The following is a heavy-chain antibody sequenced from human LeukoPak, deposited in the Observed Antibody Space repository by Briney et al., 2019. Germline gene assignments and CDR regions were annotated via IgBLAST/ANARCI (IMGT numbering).Heavy chain of an antibody. D-gene: IGHD5-18*01. Sequence: PGGSLRLSCAASGFTFSDYYMSWIRQAPGKGLEWVSYISSSSSYTNYADSVKGRFTISRDNAKNSLYLQMNSLRAEDTAVYYCARGSGKKLWLSDFDHWGQGTLVTVSS. CDR3: ARGSGKKLWLSDFDH. V-gene: IGHV3-11*05. J-gene: IGHJ4*02. CDR2: ISSSSSYT. CDR1: GFTFSDYY.